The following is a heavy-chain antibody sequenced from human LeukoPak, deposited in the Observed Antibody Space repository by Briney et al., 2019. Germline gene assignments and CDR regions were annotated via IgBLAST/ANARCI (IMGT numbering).Heavy chain of an antibody. CDR1: GYIFTGYY. D-gene: IGHD6-19*01. CDR3: ARTVKGKDGQWLVLVY. J-gene: IGHJ4*02. V-gene: IGHV1-2*02. Sequence: ASVKVSCKASGYIFTGYYMHWVRQAPGQGLEWMGWINPNSGGTNYAQKFQGRVTMTRDTSISTAYMELSRLRSDDTAVYYCARTVKGKDGQWLVLVYWGQGTLVTVSS. CDR2: INPNSGGT.